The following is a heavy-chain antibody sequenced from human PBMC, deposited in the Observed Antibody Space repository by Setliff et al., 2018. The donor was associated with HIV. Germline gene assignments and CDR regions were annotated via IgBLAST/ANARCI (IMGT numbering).Heavy chain of an antibody. J-gene: IGHJ3*02. CDR1: GYTFTDYY. V-gene: IGHV1-2*02. CDR2: INSASGGT. CDR3: ARSHYNPNGYYYHADGFEI. D-gene: IGHD3-22*01. Sequence: ASVKVSCKASGYTFTDYYIHWVRQAPGQGLEWMGWINSASGGTNYAQNFQGRVTVTRDTSINTVYLEVNGLKSDDTAVYYCARSHYNPNGYYYHADGFEIWGQGTMVTVSS.